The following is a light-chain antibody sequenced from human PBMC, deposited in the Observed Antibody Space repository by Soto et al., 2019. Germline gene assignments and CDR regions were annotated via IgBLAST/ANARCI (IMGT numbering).Light chain of an antibody. CDR3: SSSTSSTPFPWV. J-gene: IGLJ1*01. V-gene: IGLV2-14*03. CDR1: SSDVGGYNY. CDR2: DVT. Sequence: QSALTQPASVSGSPGQSITISCTGTSSDVGGYNYVSWYQHHPGKAPKLMIYDVTTRPSGISNRFSGSKSGNTASLTISGLQAEDEADYYCSSSTSSTPFPWVFGTGTKLTVL.